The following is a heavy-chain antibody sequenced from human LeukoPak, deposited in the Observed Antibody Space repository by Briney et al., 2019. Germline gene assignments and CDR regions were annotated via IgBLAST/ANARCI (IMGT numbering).Heavy chain of an antibody. V-gene: IGHV3-30-3*01. CDR2: ISYDGSNK. J-gene: IGHJ4*02. CDR1: GFTFSSYA. CDR3: ARGVSYRVVMTATDFDY. Sequence: GGSLRLSCAASGFTFSSYAMHWVRQAPGKGLEWVAVISYDGSNKYYADSVKGRFTISRDNAKNSLYLQMNSLRAEDTAVYYCARGVSYRVVMTATDFDYWGQGTLVTVSS. D-gene: IGHD2-21*02.